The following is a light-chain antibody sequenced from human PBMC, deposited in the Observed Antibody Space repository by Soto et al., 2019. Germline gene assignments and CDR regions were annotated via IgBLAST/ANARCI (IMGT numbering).Light chain of an antibody. CDR1: QSLLHSNGYNY. J-gene: IGKJ1*01. CDR2: LGS. V-gene: IGKV2-28*01. CDR3: MQALQTPPT. Sequence: DIVMTQSPLSLPVTPGEPASISCRSSQSLLHSNGYNYLDWYLQKPRQSPQLLIYLGSNRASGVPDRFSGSGSGTDFTLKISRVEAEDVGVYYCMQALQTPPTFGQGTKVDIK.